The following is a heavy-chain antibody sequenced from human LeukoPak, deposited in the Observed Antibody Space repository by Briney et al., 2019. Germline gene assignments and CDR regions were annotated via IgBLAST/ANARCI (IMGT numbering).Heavy chain of an antibody. CDR2: INHSGST. CDR3: ATRSGPGP. CDR1: GGSFSGYY. V-gene: IGHV4-34*01. Sequence: SETLSLTCAVYGGSFSGYYWSWIRQPPGKGLEWIGEINHSGSTNYNPSLKSRVIISVDTSKNQFSLKLSSVTVADTAVYYCATRSGPGPWGQGTLVTVSS. J-gene: IGHJ5*02. D-gene: IGHD2-15*01.